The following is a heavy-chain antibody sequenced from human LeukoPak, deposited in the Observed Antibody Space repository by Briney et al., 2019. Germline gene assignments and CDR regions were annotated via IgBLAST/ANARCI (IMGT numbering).Heavy chain of an antibody. J-gene: IGHJ4*02. CDR2: IYSGVDT. Sequence: GGSLRLSCAASGFTVSSNYISWVRQAPGKGLEWVSIIYSGVDTYYANSVKGRFTMSRDNSKNTLYLQMNSLRAEDTAVYYCARSAPMGYYDSSGYYSFDYWGQGTLVTVSS. CDR1: GFTVSSNY. CDR3: ARSAPMGYYDSSGYYSFDY. V-gene: IGHV3-53*01. D-gene: IGHD3-22*01.